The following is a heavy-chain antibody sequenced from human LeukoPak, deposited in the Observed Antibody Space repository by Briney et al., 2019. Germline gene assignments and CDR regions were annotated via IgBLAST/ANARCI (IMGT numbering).Heavy chain of an antibody. J-gene: IGHJ4*02. V-gene: IGHV3-48*03. CDR1: GFTFSSYE. CDR3: AGESFGVAVGGTRVDY. Sequence: GGSLRLSCAASGFTFSSYEMNWVRQAPGKGLEWVSYISSSGSTIYYADSVKGRFTISRDNAKNSLFLQMNSLRAEDTAVYYCAGESFGVAVGGTRVDYWGQGTLVTVSS. D-gene: IGHD6-13*01. CDR2: ISSSGSTI.